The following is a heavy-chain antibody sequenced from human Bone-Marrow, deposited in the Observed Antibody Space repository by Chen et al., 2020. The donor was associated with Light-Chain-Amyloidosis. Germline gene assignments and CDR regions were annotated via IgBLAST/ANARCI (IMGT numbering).Heavy chain of an antibody. Sequence: VQLQEPGPGLVSPSEPLPPTSSVSGYPLGRGYYWGWIRQPPGKGLEWIGSIYHTGTTYYNPSLKSRVTISLDRSKNQFSLKLSSVNAADTAVYYSTRAGVNGTGYFSPFDHWGQGYLVTVSS. D-gene: IGHD2-8*02. J-gene: IGHJ4*02. CDR2: IYHTGTT. CDR3: TRAGVNGTGYFSPFDH. CDR1: GYPLGRGYY. V-gene: IGHV4-38-2*02.